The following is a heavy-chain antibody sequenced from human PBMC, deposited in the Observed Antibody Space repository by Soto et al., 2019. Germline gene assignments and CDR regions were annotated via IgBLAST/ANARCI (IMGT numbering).Heavy chain of an antibody. CDR2: IYYSGST. Sequence: QVQLQESGPGLVKPSQTLSLTCTVSGGSISSGDYYWSWIRQHPGEGLEWIGYIYYSGSTYYNPSLKSRVTISTDTSKNQFSLQLTSVTAADTAVYYCARGLGYCSGGRCLGWFDPWGQGTLVTVSS. V-gene: IGHV4-31*03. CDR1: GGSISSGDYY. D-gene: IGHD2-15*01. J-gene: IGHJ5*02. CDR3: ARGLGYCSGGRCLGWFDP.